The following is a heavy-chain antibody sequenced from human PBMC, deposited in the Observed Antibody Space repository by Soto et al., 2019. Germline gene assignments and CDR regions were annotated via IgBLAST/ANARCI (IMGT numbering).Heavy chain of an antibody. V-gene: IGHV3-30-3*01. D-gene: IGHD5-18*01. CDR3: ARDGEPNTAMVVNWFDP. CDR1: GFTFSTYA. Sequence: QVQLVESGGGVVQPGRSLRLSCAASGFTFSTYAMHWVRQAPGKGLEWVTVISYDGSNKYYADSVKGRFTISRDNSKNTLYLQMNSLRAEDTAVYYCARDGEPNTAMVVNWFDPWGQGTLVTVSS. J-gene: IGHJ5*02. CDR2: ISYDGSNK.